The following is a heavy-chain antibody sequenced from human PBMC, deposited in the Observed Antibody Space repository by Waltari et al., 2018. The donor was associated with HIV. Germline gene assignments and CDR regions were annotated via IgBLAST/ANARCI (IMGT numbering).Heavy chain of an antibody. CDR1: GTTPSSDW. CDR3: ARSRSDAFDL. Sequence: EVQLVESGGGLVQPGGSLRLSCDATGTTPSSDWMTWVRQAPGKGLEWVANIKEDGSEKWYVDSVKGRFTISRDNAKNSVYLQMNSLRAEDTAVYYCARSRSDAFDLWGQGTMVTVSS. V-gene: IGHV3-7*01. J-gene: IGHJ3*01. CDR2: IKEDGSEK.